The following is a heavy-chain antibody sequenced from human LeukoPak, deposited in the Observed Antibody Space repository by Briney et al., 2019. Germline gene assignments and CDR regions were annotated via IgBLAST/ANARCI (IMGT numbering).Heavy chain of an antibody. CDR1: GYSITSGYS. J-gene: IGHJ4*02. V-gene: IGHV4-38-2*02. CDR3: AREGGGSYNY. Sequence: PPETLSLTCTVSGYSITSGYSWGWIRQPPGKGLEWIGSIYHSGSTYYNPSLKSRVTISVDTSKNQFSLKLSSVTAADMAVYYCAREGGGSYNYWGQGTLVTVSS. D-gene: IGHD1-26*01. CDR2: IYHSGST.